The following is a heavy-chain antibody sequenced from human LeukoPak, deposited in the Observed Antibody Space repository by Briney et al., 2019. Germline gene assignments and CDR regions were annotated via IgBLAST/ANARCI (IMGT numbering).Heavy chain of an antibody. CDR2: IYNSGNT. D-gene: IGHD3-22*01. V-gene: IGHV4-4*07. CDR1: GGSISSYY. J-gene: IGHJ3*02. CDR3: ARVPVTVIVVIKGAFDI. Sequence: SETLSLTCTVSGGSISSYYWSWIRQPAGKGLEWIGHIYNSGNTNYHPSLKSRVTISVDTSKNQFSLKLNSVTAADTAMYYCARVPVTVIVVIKGAFDIWGQGTMVTVSS.